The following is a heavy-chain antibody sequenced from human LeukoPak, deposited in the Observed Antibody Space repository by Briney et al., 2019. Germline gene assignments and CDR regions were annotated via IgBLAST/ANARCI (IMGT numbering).Heavy chain of an antibody. Sequence: PGGSLRLSCAASGFTFSSYEMNWVRQARGKGLEWVSYISSSGSTIYYAASVKGRFTISRDNAKNSLYLQMNSLIAEDTAVYYCARAPPYYYGSGSSPSHAFDIWGQGTMVTVSS. CDR3: ARAPPYYYGSGSSPSHAFDI. V-gene: IGHV3-48*03. CDR1: GFTFSSYE. D-gene: IGHD3-10*01. J-gene: IGHJ3*02. CDR2: ISSSGSTI.